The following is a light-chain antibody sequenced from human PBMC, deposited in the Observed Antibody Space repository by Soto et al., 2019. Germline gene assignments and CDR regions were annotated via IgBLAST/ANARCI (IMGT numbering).Light chain of an antibody. CDR2: SVT. CDR1: SSDVGGYNS. V-gene: IGLV2-14*03. Sequence: QSVLTQPASVSGSPGQSITISCTGTSSDVGGYNSVSWYQQHPGKAPKLMIYSVTNRPSGVSNRFSGSKSGNTASLSISGLQAEDEADYYCSSYTSSSTAVFGGGTQLTVL. CDR3: SSYTSSSTAV. J-gene: IGLJ2*01.